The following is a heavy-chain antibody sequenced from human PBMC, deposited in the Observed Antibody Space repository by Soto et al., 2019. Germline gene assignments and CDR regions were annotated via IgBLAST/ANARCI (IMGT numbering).Heavy chain of an antibody. V-gene: IGHV1-18*01. CDR2: ISAYNGNT. CDR3: ARDSSITMVRGVSSYFDY. Sequence: QVQLVQSGAEVKKPGASVKVSCKASGYTFTSYGISWVRQAPGQGLEWMGWISAYNGNTNYAQKLQGRVTMTTDTSTRTAYMELRSLRSDDTAVYYCARDSSITMVRGVSSYFDYWGQGTLVTVSS. D-gene: IGHD3-10*01. CDR1: GYTFTSYG. J-gene: IGHJ4*02.